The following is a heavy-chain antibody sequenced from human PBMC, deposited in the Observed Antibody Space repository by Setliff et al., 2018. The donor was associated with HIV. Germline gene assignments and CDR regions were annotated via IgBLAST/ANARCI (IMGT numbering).Heavy chain of an antibody. CDR1: GYTFTGYY. D-gene: IGHD4-17*01. V-gene: IGHV1-2*02. CDR2: INPNSGGT. J-gene: IGHJ4*02. Sequence: ASVKVSCKASGYTFTGYYMHWVRQAPGQGLEWMGWINPNSGGTNYAQKFQGRVTMTRDTSISTAYMDASRLRSDDTAVYYCAKSSADYGDYFSFDYWGQGTLVTVSS. CDR3: AKSSADYGDYFSFDY.